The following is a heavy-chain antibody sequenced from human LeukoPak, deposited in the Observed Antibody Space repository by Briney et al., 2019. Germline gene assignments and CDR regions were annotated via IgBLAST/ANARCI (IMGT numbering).Heavy chain of an antibody. CDR1: GGSISSYY. J-gene: IGHJ3*02. CDR3: AREGRWGAFDI. CDR2: IYYSGST. D-gene: IGHD3-16*01. Sequence: SETLSLTCTVSGGSISSYYWSWIRQPPGKGLEWIGYIYYSGSTKYNPSLKSRVTISIDTSKNQFSLNLSSVTAADTAVYYCAREGRWGAFDIWGQGTMVTLSS. V-gene: IGHV4-59*01.